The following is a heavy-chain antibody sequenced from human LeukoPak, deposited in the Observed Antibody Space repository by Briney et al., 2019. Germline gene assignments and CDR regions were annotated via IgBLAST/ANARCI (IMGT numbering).Heavy chain of an antibody. Sequence: GASVEVSCKASGYTSTSYGISWVRQAPGQGLEWMGWISAYNGNTNYAQKLQGRVTITTDTSTSTAYMELRSLRSDDTAVYYCARSGVIVATGDFDYWGQGTLVTVSS. J-gene: IGHJ4*02. CDR2: ISAYNGNT. D-gene: IGHD5-12*01. V-gene: IGHV1-18*04. CDR1: GYTSTSYG. CDR3: ARSGVIVATGDFDY.